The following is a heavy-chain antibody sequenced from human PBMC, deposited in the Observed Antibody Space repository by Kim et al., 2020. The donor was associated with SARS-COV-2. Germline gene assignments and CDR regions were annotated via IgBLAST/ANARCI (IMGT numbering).Heavy chain of an antibody. CDR1: GFTFSSYW. J-gene: IGHJ4*02. D-gene: IGHD3-10*01. CDR2: IKQDGSEK. CDR3: ASWGGGITMVRGVIGYFDY. V-gene: IGHV3-7*01. Sequence: GGSLRLSCAASGFTFSSYWMSWVRQAPGKGLEWVANIKQDGSEKYYVDSVKGRFTISRDNAKNSLYLQMNSLRAEDTAVYYCASWGGGITMVRGVIGYFDYWGQGTLVTVSS.